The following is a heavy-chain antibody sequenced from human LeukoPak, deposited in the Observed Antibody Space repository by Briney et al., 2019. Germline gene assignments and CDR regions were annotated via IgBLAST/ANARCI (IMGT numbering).Heavy chain of an antibody. J-gene: IGHJ4*02. CDR1: GYTFTSYG. Sequence: ASVKVSCKASGYTFTSYGISWVRQAPGQGLEWMGWISAYNSNTNYAQKLQGRVTMTTDTSTSAAYMELRSLRSDDTAVYYCARAEYSYGPNTFDYWGQGTLVTVSS. CDR2: ISAYNSNT. V-gene: IGHV1-18*01. CDR3: ARAEYSYGPNTFDY. D-gene: IGHD5-18*01.